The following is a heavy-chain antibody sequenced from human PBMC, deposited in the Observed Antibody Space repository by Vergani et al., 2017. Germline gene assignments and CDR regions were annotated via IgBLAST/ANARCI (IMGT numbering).Heavy chain of an antibody. V-gene: IGHV3-30-3*01. CDR1: GFTFSSYA. CDR3: ARDGYYYGSGSTTFDY. D-gene: IGHD3-10*01. Sequence: QVQLVESGGGVVQPGRSLRLSCAASGFTFSSYAMHWVRQAPGKGLEWVAVISYDGSNKYYADSVKGPFTISRDNSKNTLYLQMNSLRAEDTAVYYCARDGYYYGSGSTTFDYWGQGTLVTVSS. CDR2: ISYDGSNK. J-gene: IGHJ4*02.